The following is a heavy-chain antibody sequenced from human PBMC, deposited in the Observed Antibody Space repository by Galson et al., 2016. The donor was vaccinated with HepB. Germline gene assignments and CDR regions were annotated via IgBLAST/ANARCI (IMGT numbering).Heavy chain of an antibody. Sequence: SETLSLTCTVSGGSISSSIYYWGWIRQPPGKGLEWIGSIHYSGSTYYNPSLKSRVTISVDTSKNFSLKLSSVTAADTAEYYCAREAATNWFDPWGQGTLVTVSS. CDR3: AREAATNWFDP. CDR2: IHYSGST. CDR1: GGSISSSIYY. D-gene: IGHD6-25*01. V-gene: IGHV4-39*07. J-gene: IGHJ5*02.